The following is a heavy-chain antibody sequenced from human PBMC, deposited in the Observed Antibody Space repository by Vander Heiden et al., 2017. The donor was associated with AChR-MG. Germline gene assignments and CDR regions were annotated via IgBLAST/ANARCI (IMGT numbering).Heavy chain of an antibody. CDR1: GYTLTDLS. Sequence: QVQLVQSGAEVKKPGASVKVSCKVSGYTLTDLSMHWVRQVPGQGLEWMGGFDPERGETIYAQKCQGRVTMTDDTSTDTAYMELSSLRSEDTAVYYCAADRNTWYFDSWGQGTLVTVSS. J-gene: IGHJ4*02. CDR3: AADRNTWYFDS. CDR2: FDPERGET. V-gene: IGHV1-24*01. D-gene: IGHD2-2*02.